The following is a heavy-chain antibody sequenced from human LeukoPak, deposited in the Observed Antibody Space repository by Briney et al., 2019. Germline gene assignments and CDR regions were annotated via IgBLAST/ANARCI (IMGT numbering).Heavy chain of an antibody. V-gene: IGHV3-30*04. CDR2: ISYDGRNK. D-gene: IGHD3-22*01. Sequence: GGSLRLSCVASGFAFRSHAMHWVRQAPGKGLEWVAIISYDGRNKYYTDSVKGRFTISRDNAKNTVFLQTDSVRPDDTAVFFCARSFITNSMDVWGQGTTVTVSS. J-gene: IGHJ6*02. CDR3: ARSFITNSMDV. CDR1: GFAFRSHA.